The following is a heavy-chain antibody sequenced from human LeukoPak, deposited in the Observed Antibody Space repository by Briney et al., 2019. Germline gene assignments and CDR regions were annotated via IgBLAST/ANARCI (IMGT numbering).Heavy chain of an antibody. CDR1: GFTFSSYD. CDR2: ISNSGDTI. V-gene: IGHV3-48*03. CDR3: ATEPPLGDTSSYYFNY. J-gene: IGHJ4*02. D-gene: IGHD3-22*01. Sequence: PGGSLRLSCAASGFTFSSYDMNWVRQAPGQGLEWVSYISNSGDTIYYAHSVKGRFTISRDNAKKSLYLQMNRLRSEDTAVYYCATEPPLGDTSSYYFNYWGQGTVVSVSS.